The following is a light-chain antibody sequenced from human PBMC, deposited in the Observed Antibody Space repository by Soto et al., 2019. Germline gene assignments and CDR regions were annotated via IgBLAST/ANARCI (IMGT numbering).Light chain of an antibody. Sequence: DIQITHSPSTLSGSVGDRVTITCRASQTISSWLAWYQQKPGKAPKLLIYAASSLQSGVPSRFSGSGSGTDFTLSINSLQPEDFATYYCQKAYSFPITFGQGTRLEIK. CDR3: QKAYSFPIT. CDR2: AAS. CDR1: QTISSW. J-gene: IGKJ5*01. V-gene: IGKV1-12*01.